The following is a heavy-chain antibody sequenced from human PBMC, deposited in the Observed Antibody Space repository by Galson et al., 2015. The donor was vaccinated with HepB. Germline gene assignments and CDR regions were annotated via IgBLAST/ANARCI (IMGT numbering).Heavy chain of an antibody. V-gene: IGHV3-11*01. CDR1: RFTFSDYY. CDR2: ISGSGSTI. D-gene: IGHD3-10*01. J-gene: IGHJ3*02. Sequence: SLRLSCAASRFTFSDYYMSWIRQAPGKGLEWVSYISGSGSTIYYADSVKGRFTISRDNSKNSLYLQMNSLRAEDTAVYYCARDRMVRGVIDAFDIWGQGTMVTVSS. CDR3: ARDRMVRGVIDAFDI.